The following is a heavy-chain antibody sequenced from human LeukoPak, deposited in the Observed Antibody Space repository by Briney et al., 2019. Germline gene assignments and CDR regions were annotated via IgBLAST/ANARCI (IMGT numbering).Heavy chain of an antibody. Sequence: GGSPRLSCAASGFTFSSYGMHWVRQAPGKGLEWVAVIWYDGSNKYYADSVKGRFTISRDNSKNTLYLQMNSLRAEDTAVYYCARGVHYYDSSGLIRDFDYWGQGTLVTVSS. CDR3: ARGVHYYDSSGLIRDFDY. J-gene: IGHJ4*02. CDR1: GFTFSSYG. D-gene: IGHD3-22*01. V-gene: IGHV3-33*01. CDR2: IWYDGSNK.